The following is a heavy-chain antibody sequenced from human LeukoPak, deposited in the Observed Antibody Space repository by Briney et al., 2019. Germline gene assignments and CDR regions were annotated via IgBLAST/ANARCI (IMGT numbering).Heavy chain of an antibody. CDR1: GGTFSSYA. Sequence: SCKASGGTFSSYAMSWVRQAPGKGLEWVSAISGSGGSTYYADSVKGRFTISRDNSKNTLYLQMNSLRAEDTAVYYCAKLGEYYYDSSGYYVRPDAFDIWGQGTMVTVSS. CDR3: AKLGEYYYDSSGYYVRPDAFDI. D-gene: IGHD3-22*01. V-gene: IGHV3-23*01. CDR2: ISGSGGST. J-gene: IGHJ3*02.